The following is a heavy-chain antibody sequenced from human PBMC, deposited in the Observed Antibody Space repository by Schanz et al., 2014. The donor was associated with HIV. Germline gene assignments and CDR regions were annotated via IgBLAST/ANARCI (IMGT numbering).Heavy chain of an antibody. D-gene: IGHD1-20*01. Sequence: VQLVESGGGLVQPGGSLRLSCAASGFTFDDYAMHWVRQTPGRGLEWVSGISWNSGSKGYAESVKGRFTISRDNAKNSLYLQMNSLRVEDTAVYYCARGEAITYYYHYYGMDVWGQGTTVTVSS. J-gene: IGHJ6*02. CDR3: ARGEAITYYYHYYGMDV. CDR2: ISWNSGSK. V-gene: IGHV3-9*01. CDR1: GFTFDDYA.